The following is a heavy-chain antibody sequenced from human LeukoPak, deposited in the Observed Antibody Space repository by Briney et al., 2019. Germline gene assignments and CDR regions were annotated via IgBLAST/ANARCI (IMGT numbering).Heavy chain of an antibody. V-gene: IGHV1-69*04. CDR3: ARDPVTYCGGDCYPGY. J-gene: IGHJ4*02. D-gene: IGHD2-21*02. Sequence: ASVKVSCKASGYTFTSYGISWVRQAPGQGLEWMGRIIPILGIANYAQKFQGRVTITADKSTSTAYMELSSLRSEDTAVYYCARDPVTYCGGDCYPGYWGQGTLVTVSS. CDR2: IIPILGIA. CDR1: GYTFTSYG.